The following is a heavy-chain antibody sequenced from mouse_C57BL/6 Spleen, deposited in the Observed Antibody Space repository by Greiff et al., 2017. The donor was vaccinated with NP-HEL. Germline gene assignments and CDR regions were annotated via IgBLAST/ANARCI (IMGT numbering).Heavy chain of an antibody. V-gene: IGHV1-80*01. J-gene: IGHJ4*01. Sequence: VQLQQSGAELVKPGASVKISCKASGYAFSSYWMNWVKQRPGKGLEWIGQIYPGDGDTNYNGKFKGKATLTADKSSSTAYMQLSSLTSEDSAVYFCARGGDYYGAMDYWGQGTSVTVSS. D-gene: IGHD2-1*01. CDR1: GYAFSSYW. CDR2: IYPGDGDT. CDR3: ARGGDYYGAMDY.